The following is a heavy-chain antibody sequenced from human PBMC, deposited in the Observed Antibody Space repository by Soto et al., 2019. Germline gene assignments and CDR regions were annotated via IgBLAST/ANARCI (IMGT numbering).Heavy chain of an antibody. D-gene: IGHD4-17*01. CDR2: IGTAGDT. CDR1: GFTFSSYD. V-gene: IGHV3-13*01. Sequence: EVQLVESGGGLVQPGGSLRLSCAASGFTFSSYDMHWVRQATGKGLEWVSAIGTAGDTYYPGSVKGRFTISRENAKNSLYLQMNSLRAGDTAVYYCVRLRYGDYGYYFDYWGQGTLVTVSS. CDR3: VRLRYGDYGYYFDY. J-gene: IGHJ4*02.